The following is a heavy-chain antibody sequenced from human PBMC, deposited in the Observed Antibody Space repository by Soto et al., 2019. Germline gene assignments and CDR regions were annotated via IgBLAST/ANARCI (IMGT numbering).Heavy chain of an antibody. Sequence: QVQLVQSGAEVKKPGASVKVSCKASGYTFTSFYMHWVRQPPGQGLEWMGIINPSGTTTDYAQKFQGRVTMTRDTSTSTYYMELRRVKSEDTAVYYFSKPQIARHYYYGMEVWGQGTEVTVSS. CDR3: SKPQIARHYYYGMEV. CDR2: INPSGTTT. CDR1: GYTFTSFY. J-gene: IGHJ6*02. V-gene: IGHV1-46*01.